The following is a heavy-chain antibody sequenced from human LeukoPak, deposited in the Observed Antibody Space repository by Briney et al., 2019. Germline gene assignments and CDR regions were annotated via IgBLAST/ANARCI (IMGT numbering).Heavy chain of an antibody. Sequence: GGSLRLSCAASGFTFSSYSMNWVRQAPGKGLEWVSSISSSSSYIYYADSVKGRFTISRDNAKNSLYLQMNSLRAEDTAVYYCARSCQPPLSEVDYWGQGTLVTVSS. CDR1: GFTFSSYS. CDR3: ARSCQPPLSEVDY. CDR2: ISSSSSYI. V-gene: IGHV3-21*01. J-gene: IGHJ4*02. D-gene: IGHD2-2*01.